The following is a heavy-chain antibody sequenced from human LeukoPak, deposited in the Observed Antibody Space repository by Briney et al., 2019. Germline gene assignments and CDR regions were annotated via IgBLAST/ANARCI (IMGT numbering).Heavy chain of an antibody. CDR1: GGSFSGYY. CDR2: INHSGST. Sequence: SETLSLTCAVYGGSFSGYYWSWIRQPPGKGLEWIGEINHSGSTNYNPSLKSRVTISVDTSKNQFSLKLSSVTAADTAVYYCARGDYVWGSSHNFDYGGRGTLVTVSS. D-gene: IGHD3-16*01. CDR3: ARGDYVWGSSHNFDY. V-gene: IGHV4-34*01. J-gene: IGHJ4*02.